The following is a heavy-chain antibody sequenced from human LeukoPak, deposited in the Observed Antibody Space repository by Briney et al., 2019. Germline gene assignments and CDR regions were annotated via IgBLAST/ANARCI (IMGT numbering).Heavy chain of an antibody. J-gene: IGHJ6*03. CDR1: GFTFSSYA. CDR3: AKDGGTHPYFLDV. CDR2: VSGSGAHT. Sequence: PGGSLRLSCAASGFTFSSYAMTWVRQAPGKGLQWVSAVSGSGAHTYYADSVKGRFTISRDNSRDTLYLQMNSLRAEDTAIYICAKDGGTHPYFLDVWGKGTTVIVSS. D-gene: IGHD1-26*01. V-gene: IGHV3-23*01.